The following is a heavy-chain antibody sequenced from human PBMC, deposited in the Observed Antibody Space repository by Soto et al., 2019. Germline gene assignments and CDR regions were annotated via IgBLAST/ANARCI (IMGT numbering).Heavy chain of an antibody. J-gene: IGHJ4*02. Sequence: QVQLVESGGGVVQPGRSLRLSCAASGFAFTTYGMHWVREGPGKGLEWVAVISYDGSNKYYADSVKGRFTISRDNSKNTLYLQMNSLRPEDTALYYCVGGKSYFDSRGQGTLFTFSS. V-gene: IGHV3-30*03. CDR3: VGGKSYFDS. CDR1: GFAFTTYG. D-gene: IGHD3-10*01. CDR2: ISYDGSNK.